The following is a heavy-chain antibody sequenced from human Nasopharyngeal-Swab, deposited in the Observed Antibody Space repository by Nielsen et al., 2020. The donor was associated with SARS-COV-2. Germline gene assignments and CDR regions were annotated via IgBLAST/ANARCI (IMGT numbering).Heavy chain of an antibody. CDR1: GFTFSSNY. V-gene: IGHV3-53*01. CDR2: IYSGGST. J-gene: IGHJ3*02. Sequence: GESLKISCSSSGFTFSSNYMSWVRQAPGKGLEWVSVIYSGGSTYYADSVKGRFTISRDNSKNTLYLQMNSLRAEDTAVYYCARWEPHDAFDIWGQGTMVTVSS. D-gene: IGHD1-26*01. CDR3: ARWEPHDAFDI.